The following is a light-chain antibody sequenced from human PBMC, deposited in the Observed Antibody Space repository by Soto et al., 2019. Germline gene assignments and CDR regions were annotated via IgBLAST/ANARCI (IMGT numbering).Light chain of an antibody. J-gene: IGKJ1*01. CDR1: HSLLQTNGNTY. Sequence: VMTQPPLSLSVATGQPASISCKSSHSLLQTNGNTYLGWYLQKPGQSPQLLISLVTNRASGVPDRFSGSGSGTDFTLTISCLQAEDVAVYYCQQYYSPPHTFGHGAKVAIK. CDR2: LVT. CDR3: QQYYSPPHT. V-gene: IGKV2-28*01.